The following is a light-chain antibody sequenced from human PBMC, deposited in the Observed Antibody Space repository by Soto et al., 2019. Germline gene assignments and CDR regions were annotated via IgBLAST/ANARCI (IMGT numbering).Light chain of an antibody. Sequence: EIGLTQSPGTLSLSPWEIATLSCRASQSVSNKYLAWYQQKPGQAPRLLSYGASNRATGIPDRFSGSGSGTDFTLTISRLAPEDFAGYYCQQYGSSGTFGQGTKVDI. CDR3: QQYGSSGT. CDR2: GAS. CDR1: QSVSNKY. J-gene: IGKJ1*01. V-gene: IGKV3-20*01.